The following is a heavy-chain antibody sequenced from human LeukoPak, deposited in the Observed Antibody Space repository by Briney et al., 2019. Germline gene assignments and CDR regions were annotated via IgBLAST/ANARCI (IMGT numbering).Heavy chain of an antibody. J-gene: IGHJ3*02. CDR3: ARDCSSTSCYGDAFDI. D-gene: IGHD2-2*01. Sequence: ASVRVSCKASGYTFTGYYMHWVRQAPGQGLEWMGWMNPNSGNTGYAQKFQGRVTITRNTSISTAYMELSSLRSEDTAVYYCARDCSSTSCYGDAFDIWGQGTMVTVSS. CDR1: GYTFTGYY. CDR2: MNPNSGNT. V-gene: IGHV1-8*03.